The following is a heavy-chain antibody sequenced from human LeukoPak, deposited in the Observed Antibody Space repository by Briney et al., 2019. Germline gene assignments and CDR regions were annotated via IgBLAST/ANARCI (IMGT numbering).Heavy chain of an antibody. Sequence: GGSLRLSCVASGFTFNNYAMSWGRQAPGKGLEWVSAISVSGGSTYYADSVKGRFTISRDNSKNTLYLQMDSLRAEDTAVYYCAKRIAVVGPYFDYWGQGTLVTVSS. CDR1: GFTFNNYA. D-gene: IGHD6-19*01. CDR3: AKRIAVVGPYFDY. CDR2: ISVSGGST. J-gene: IGHJ4*02. V-gene: IGHV3-23*01.